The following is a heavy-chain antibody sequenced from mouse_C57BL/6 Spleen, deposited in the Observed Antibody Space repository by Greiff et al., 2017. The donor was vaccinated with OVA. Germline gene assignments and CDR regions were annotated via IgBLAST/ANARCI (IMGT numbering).Heavy chain of an antibody. CDR1: GYTFTSYW. V-gene: IGHV1-52*01. Sequence: QVQLQQPGAELVRPGSSVKLSCKASGYTFTSYWMHWVKQRPIQGLEWIGNIDPSDSETHYNQKFKDKATLTVDKSSSTAYMQLSSLTSEDSAVYYGASGGSYDGYYGAMDYWGQGTSVTVSS. J-gene: IGHJ4*01. CDR3: ASGGSYDGYYGAMDY. D-gene: IGHD2-3*01. CDR2: IDPSDSET.